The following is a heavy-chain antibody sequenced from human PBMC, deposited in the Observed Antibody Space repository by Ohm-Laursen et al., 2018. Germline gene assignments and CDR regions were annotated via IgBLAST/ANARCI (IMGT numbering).Heavy chain of an antibody. CDR1: GFTFSSYS. CDR2: ISSSGSTI. CDR3: AKDPVAGTIRRYFDY. Sequence: GSLRLSCTASGFTFSSYSMNWVRQAPGKGLEWVSYISSSGSTIHYADSVKGRFTISRDNAKNSLYLQMYSLRAEDTAVYYCAKDPVAGTIRRYFDYWGQGTLVTVSS. D-gene: IGHD6-19*01. J-gene: IGHJ4*02. V-gene: IGHV3-48*04.